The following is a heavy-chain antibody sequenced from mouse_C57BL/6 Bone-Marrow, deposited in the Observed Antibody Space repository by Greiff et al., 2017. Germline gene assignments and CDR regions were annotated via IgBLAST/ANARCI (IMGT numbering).Heavy chain of an antibody. D-gene: IGHD2-4*01. CDR2: IHPSDSAT. CDR3: AIFGDYDRAYAMDY. V-gene: IGHV1-74*01. CDR1: GYTFTSYW. J-gene: IGHJ4*01. Sequence: QVQLQQPGAELVKPGASVKVSCKASGYTFTSYWMHWVKQRPGQGLEWIGRIHPSDSATNYNQKFKGKATLTVDKSSSTAYMQLSSLTSEDSAVYYGAIFGDYDRAYAMDYWGQGTSVTVSS.